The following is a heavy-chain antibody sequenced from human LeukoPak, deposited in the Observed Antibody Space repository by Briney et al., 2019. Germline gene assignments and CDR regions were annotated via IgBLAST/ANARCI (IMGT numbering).Heavy chain of an antibody. V-gene: IGHV1-46*01. J-gene: IGHJ4*02. CDR3: ARFAVHRRLAVAGQFGLDY. CDR2: INPSGGNT. CDR1: GYTFTTSD. D-gene: IGHD6-19*01. Sequence: GASVKVSCKASGYTFTTSDINWVRQAPGQGLEWMGIINPSGGNTNYAQKFQGRVTMTRDTSTSTVYMELSSLRSGDTAVYYCARFAVHRRLAVAGQFGLDYWGQGTLVTVSS.